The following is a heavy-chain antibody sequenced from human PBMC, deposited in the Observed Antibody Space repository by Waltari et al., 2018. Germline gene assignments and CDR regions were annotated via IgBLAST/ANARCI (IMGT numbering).Heavy chain of an antibody. CDR1: SYSIRSGYF. V-gene: IGHV4-38-2*02. J-gene: IGHJ5*02. CDR2: ISHSGRT. D-gene: IGHD3-10*01. Sequence: QVQLQESGPGLARPSETLSLTCDVSSYSIRSGYFWGWIRQHPGKGLQWVGSISHSGRTSYNPPLTSRITVSVDTSKNQFALKVTSVPAADTATYYCVRDLGGSGNSWFDAWGQGSLVIVSS. CDR3: VRDLGGSGNSWFDA.